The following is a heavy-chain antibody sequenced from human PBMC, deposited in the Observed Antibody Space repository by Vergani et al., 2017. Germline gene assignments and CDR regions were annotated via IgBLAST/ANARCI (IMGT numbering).Heavy chain of an antibody. CDR2: MNPNSGNT. CDR1: GYTFTSYD. D-gene: IGHD1-26*01. CDR3: ARESGNYRLYYFDY. Sequence: QVPLVQSGAEVKKPGASVKVSCTASGYTFTSYDINWVRQATGQGLEWMGCMNPNSGNTGYAQKFQGRVTMTRNTSISTAYMELSSLRSEDTAVYYCARESGNYRLYYFDYWGQGTLVTVSS. V-gene: IGHV1-8*01. J-gene: IGHJ4*02.